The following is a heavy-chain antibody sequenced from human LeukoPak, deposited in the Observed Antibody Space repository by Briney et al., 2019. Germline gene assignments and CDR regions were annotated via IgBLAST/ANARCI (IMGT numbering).Heavy chain of an antibody. CDR2: INHSRST. CDR1: GASFSGYY. CDR3: ARGYSSSWVYYYYYMDV. J-gene: IGHJ6*03. V-gene: IGHV4-34*01. D-gene: IGHD6-13*01. Sequence: SETLSLTCAVYGASFSGYYWSWIRQPPGKGLEWIGEINHSRSTNYNPSLKSRVTISVDTSKNQFSLKLSSVTAADTAVYYCARGYSSSWVYYYYYMDVWGKGTTVTVSS.